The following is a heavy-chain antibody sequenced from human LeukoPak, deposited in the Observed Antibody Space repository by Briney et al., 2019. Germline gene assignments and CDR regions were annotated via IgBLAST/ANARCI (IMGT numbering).Heavy chain of an antibody. CDR2: IIPIFGTA. J-gene: IGHJ5*02. CDR3: ARDRQQPTNWFDP. CDR1: GGTFSSYA. D-gene: IGHD6-13*01. Sequence: SVKVSCKASGGTFSSYAISWVRQAPGQGLEWMGGIIPIFGTANYAQKFQGRVTITADESTSTAYMELSSLRSEDTAVYYCARDRQQPTNWFDPWGQGTRVTVSS. V-gene: IGHV1-69*13.